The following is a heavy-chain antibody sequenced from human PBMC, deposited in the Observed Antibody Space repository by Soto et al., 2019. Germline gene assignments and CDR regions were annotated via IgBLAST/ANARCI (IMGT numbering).Heavy chain of an antibody. D-gene: IGHD6-13*01. J-gene: IGHJ4*02. CDR2: INAGNGNT. V-gene: IGHV1-3*01. CDR1: GYTFTSYA. Sequence: ASVKVSCKASGYTFTSYAMHWVRQAPGQRLEWMGWINAGNGNTKYSQKFQGRVTVTRDTSASTAYMELSSVRSEDTAVYYCARAPSWYIFDYWGQGTLVTVSS. CDR3: ARAPSWYIFDY.